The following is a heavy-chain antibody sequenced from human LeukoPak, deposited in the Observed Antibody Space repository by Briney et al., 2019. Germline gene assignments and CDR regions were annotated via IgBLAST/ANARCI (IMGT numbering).Heavy chain of an antibody. V-gene: IGHV1-69*13. CDR3: ARSSVPAANDAFDI. D-gene: IGHD2-2*01. CDR1: GGTFSSYA. CDR2: IIPIFGTA. J-gene: IGHJ3*02. Sequence: ASVKVPCKASGGTFSSYAISWVRQAPGQGLEWMGGIIPIFGTANYAQKFQGRVTITADESTSTAYMELSSLRSEDTAVYYCARSSVPAANDAFDIWGQGTMVTVSS.